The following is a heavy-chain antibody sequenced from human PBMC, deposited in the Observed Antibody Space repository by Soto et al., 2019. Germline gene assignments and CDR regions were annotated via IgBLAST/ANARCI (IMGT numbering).Heavy chain of an antibody. V-gene: IGHV3-23*01. CDR2: ISGSGGST. Sequence: EVQLLESGGGLVQPGGSLRLSCAASGFTFSSYAMSWVRQAPGKGLEWVSVISGSGGSTYYADSVKGRFTISRDNSKNTLYLQMNSLRAEDTAVYCCAKDRGYYIWGSYLPQSHFDYWGQGTLVTVSS. D-gene: IGHD3-16*02. CDR3: AKDRGYYIWGSYLPQSHFDY. J-gene: IGHJ4*02. CDR1: GFTFSSYA.